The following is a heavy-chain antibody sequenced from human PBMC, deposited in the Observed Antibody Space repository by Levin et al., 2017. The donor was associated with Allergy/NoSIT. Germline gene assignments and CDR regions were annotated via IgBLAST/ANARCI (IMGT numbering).Heavy chain of an antibody. CDR3: ARRDYGDYFDY. D-gene: IGHD4-17*01. Sequence: MASETLSLTCTVSDASITDYYWTWIRQPPGKGLEWIGHSYYSGSTNYNPSLKSRVTMSIDTSKNQFSLKLSSVTAADTAVYYCARRDYGDYFDYWGQGTLVTVSS. J-gene: IGHJ4*02. CDR1: DASITDYY. V-gene: IGHV4-59*01. CDR2: SYYSGST.